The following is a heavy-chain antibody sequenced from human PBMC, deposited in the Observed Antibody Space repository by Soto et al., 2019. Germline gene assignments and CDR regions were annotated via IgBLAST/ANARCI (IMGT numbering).Heavy chain of an antibody. CDR3: ARDGATGGFDY. D-gene: IGHD7-27*01. V-gene: IGHV4-4*07. CDR1: GDSISTYY. J-gene: IGHJ4*02. Sequence: QVQLQESGPGLVKTSETLSLTCTVSGDSISTYYWAWIRQPAGKGLEWIGRLFPSGNTNSNPSLKSRLTMSLDTSKNQFSLGLTSVTAADTAVYYCARDGATGGFDYWGKGTLVTVPS. CDR2: LFPSGNT.